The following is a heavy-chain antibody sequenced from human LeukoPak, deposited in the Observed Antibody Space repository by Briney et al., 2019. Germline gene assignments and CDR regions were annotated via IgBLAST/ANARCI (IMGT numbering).Heavy chain of an antibody. V-gene: IGHV4-59*01. D-gene: IGHD3-9*01. CDR2: IYYSGST. CDR1: GGSISSYY. Sequence: SETLSLTCTVSGGSISSYYWSWIRQHPGKGLEGIGYIYYSGSTNYNPSLKSRVTISVDTSKNQFSLKLSSVTAADTAVYYCARGLVGYDISTAHGGFDPWGQGTLVTVSS. CDR3: ARGLVGYDISTAHGGFDP. J-gene: IGHJ5*02.